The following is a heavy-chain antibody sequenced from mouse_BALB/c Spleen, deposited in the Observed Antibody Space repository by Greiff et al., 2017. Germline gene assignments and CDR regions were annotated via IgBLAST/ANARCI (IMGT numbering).Heavy chain of an antibody. J-gene: IGHJ2*01. CDR1: GYTFTSYW. CDR3: TRGDYLYYFDY. Sequence: QVQLQQPGAELVRPGASVKLSCKASGYTFTSYWINWVKQRPGQGLEWIGNIYPSDSYTNYNQKFKDKATLTVDKSSSTAYMQLSSPTAEDSAVYYCTRGDYLYYFDYWGQGTTLTVSS. D-gene: IGHD5-5*01. CDR2: IYPSDSYT. V-gene: IGHV1-69*02.